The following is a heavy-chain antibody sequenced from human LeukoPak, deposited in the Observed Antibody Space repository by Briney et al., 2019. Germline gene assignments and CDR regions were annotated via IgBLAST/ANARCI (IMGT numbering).Heavy chain of an antibody. CDR3: ARRVGATPHDAFDI. D-gene: IGHD1-26*01. V-gene: IGHV1-69*01. CDR2: IIPIFGTA. Sequence: GSSVKVSCKASGGTFSSYAISWVRQAPGQGLEWVGGIIPIFGTANYAQKFQGRVTITADESTSTAYMELSSLRSEDTAVYYCARRVGATPHDAFDIWGQGTMVTVSS. CDR1: GGTFSSYA. J-gene: IGHJ3*02.